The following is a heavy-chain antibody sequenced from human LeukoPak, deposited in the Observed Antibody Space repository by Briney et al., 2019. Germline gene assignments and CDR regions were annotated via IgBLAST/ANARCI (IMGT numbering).Heavy chain of an antibody. CDR2: INPNSGGT. V-gene: IGHV1-2*02. Sequence: ASVKVSCKASEYTFTGYYMHWVRQAPGQGLGWMGWINPNSGGTNYAQKFQGRVTMTRDTSISTAYMELSRLRSDDTAVYYCARDTYYDSSGYSLDYWGQGTLVTVSS. CDR3: ARDTYYDSSGYSLDY. CDR1: EYTFTGYY. D-gene: IGHD3-22*01. J-gene: IGHJ4*02.